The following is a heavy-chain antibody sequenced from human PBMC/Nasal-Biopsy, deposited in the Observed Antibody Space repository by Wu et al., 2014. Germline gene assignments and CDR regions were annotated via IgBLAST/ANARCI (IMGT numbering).Heavy chain of an antibody. CDR2: IDGSGGST. Sequence: LRLSCAASGFTFETHAMAWVRQAPGKDLVWVSIIDGSGGSTIYADSVKGRFIISRDNSRSTLYLEMNGLRVDDTAVYYCAKRLTDDYNPFDYWAREPWSPSP. J-gene: IGHJ4*02. V-gene: IGHV3-23*01. CDR1: GFTFETHA. CDR3: AKRLTDDYNPFDY. D-gene: IGHD3-9*01.